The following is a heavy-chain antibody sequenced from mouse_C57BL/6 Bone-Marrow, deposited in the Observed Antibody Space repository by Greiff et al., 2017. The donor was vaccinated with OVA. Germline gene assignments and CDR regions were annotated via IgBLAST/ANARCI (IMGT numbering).Heavy chain of an antibody. V-gene: IGHV5-17*01. Sequence: EVNVVESGGGLVKPGGSLKLSCAASGFTFSDYGMHWVPQAPEKGLEWVAYISSGSSTIYYADTVKGRFTISRDNAKNTLFLQMTSLRSEDTAMYYCARRSSYWYFDVWGTGTTVTVSS. CDR2: ISSGSSTI. D-gene: IGHD1-1*01. CDR1: GFTFSDYG. CDR3: ARRSSYWYFDV. J-gene: IGHJ1*03.